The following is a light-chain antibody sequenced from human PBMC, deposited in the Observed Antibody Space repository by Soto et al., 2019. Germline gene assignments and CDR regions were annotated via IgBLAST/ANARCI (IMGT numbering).Light chain of an antibody. CDR2: DAS. J-gene: IGKJ3*01. CDR3: QQRSNWHPFT. V-gene: IGKV3-11*01. CDR1: QSVSSY. Sequence: EIVLTQSPATLSLSPGERATLSCRASQSVSSYLAWYQQKPGQAPRLLIYDASNRATGIPARFSGSGSGTDFTLTISSLEPEDVAVYYCQQRSNWHPFTFGPGTKVDIK.